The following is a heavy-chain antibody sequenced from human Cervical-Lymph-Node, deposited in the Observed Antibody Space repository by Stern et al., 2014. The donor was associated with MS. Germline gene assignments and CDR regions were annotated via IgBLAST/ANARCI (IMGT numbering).Heavy chain of an antibody. V-gene: IGHV4-59*08. J-gene: IGHJ3*02. CDR1: GGSISSYY. D-gene: IGHD1-20*01. CDR3: ARHSSITGTTRHAFDI. Sequence: VQLVESGPGLVKPSETLSLTCTVSGGSISSYYWSWIRQPPGKGLEWIGYIYYSGSTNYNPSLKSRVTLSVEQSQNQFSLKLSSVTAADTAVYYCARHSSITGTTRHAFDIWGQGTMVTVSS. CDR2: IYYSGST.